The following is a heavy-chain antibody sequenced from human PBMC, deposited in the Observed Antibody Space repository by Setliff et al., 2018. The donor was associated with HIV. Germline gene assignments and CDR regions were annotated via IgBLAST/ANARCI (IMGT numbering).Heavy chain of an antibody. V-gene: IGHV3-74*03. CDR1: GFKFSSYW. CDR3: ARDQSVAGPTTSDY. Sequence: LRLSCAVSGFKFSSYWMHWVRQAPGKGLVWVSRTNTDGSGTTYADSVKGRFTVSRDNAKNTLFLQMNSLRAEDTGVYYCARDQSVAGPTTSDYWGRGTLVTVSS. J-gene: IGHJ4*02. CDR2: TNTDGSGT. D-gene: IGHD2-15*01.